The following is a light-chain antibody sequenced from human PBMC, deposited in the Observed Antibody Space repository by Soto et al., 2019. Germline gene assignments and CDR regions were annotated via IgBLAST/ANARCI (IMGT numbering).Light chain of an antibody. CDR3: QPFNNWPVT. J-gene: IGKJ3*01. V-gene: IGKV1D-13*01. CDR2: DAS. CDR1: QAISSA. Sequence: ANQLTQSPSSLSASVGDRVTITCRASQAISSALAWYQQKPGKPPKLLIYDASTLQSGVPSRFSGTASVTDFTLTINSLQPEDFETYYCQPFNNWPVTFGPGTKVDIK.